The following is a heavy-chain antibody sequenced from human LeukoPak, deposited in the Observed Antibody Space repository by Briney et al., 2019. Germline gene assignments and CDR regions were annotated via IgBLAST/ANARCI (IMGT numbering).Heavy chain of an antibody. J-gene: IGHJ4*02. CDR1: GYSISSGYY. V-gene: IGHV4-38-2*01. CDR3: VRLAQCVGSSCFAVHF. Sequence: PETLSLTCEVSGYSISSGYYWGWIRPPPGKGLEWIGSMYHSGSTYYNPSLQSRVTLSADTSNNKFSLRLTSVTAADTAVYYCVRLAQCVGSSCFAVHFWGQGTLVHVS. CDR2: MYHSGST. D-gene: IGHD2-2*01.